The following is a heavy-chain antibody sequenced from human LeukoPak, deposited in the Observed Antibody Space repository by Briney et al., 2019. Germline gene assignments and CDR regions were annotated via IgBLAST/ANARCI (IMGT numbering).Heavy chain of an antibody. CDR2: ISGSGGST. CDR1: GFTFSSYA. J-gene: IGHJ4*02. D-gene: IGHD3-22*01. Sequence: GGSLRLSCAASGFTFSSYAMSWVRQAPGKGLEWVSSISGSGGSTYYADSVKGRFTISRDNSKNTLYLQMNSLRAEDTAVYYCAKANYYDSSGSIDYWGRGTLVTVSS. CDR3: AKANYYDSSGSIDY. V-gene: IGHV3-23*01.